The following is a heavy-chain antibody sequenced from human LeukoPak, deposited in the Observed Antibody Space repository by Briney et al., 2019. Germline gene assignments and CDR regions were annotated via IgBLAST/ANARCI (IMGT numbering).Heavy chain of an antibody. Sequence: SETLSLTCTVSGGSISGSSYYWGWIRQPPGKGLEWIGSIYYSGSTYYNPSLKSRVAISVDTSKNQFSLKLSSVTAADTAVYYCARQTRTKYYDSSGYTLDYWGQGTLVTVSS. V-gene: IGHV4-39*01. D-gene: IGHD3-22*01. CDR1: GGSISGSSYY. CDR3: ARQTRTKYYDSSGYTLDY. CDR2: IYYSGST. J-gene: IGHJ4*02.